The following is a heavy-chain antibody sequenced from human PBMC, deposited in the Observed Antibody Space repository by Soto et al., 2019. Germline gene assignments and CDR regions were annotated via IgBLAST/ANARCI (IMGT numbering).Heavy chain of an antibody. Sequence: SVKVSCKASGGTFSSYAISWVRQAPGQGLEWMGGIIPIFGTANYAQKFQGRVTITADESTSTAYMELSSLRSEDTAVYYCASGSYYYGSGSYYNWYGMDVWGQGTTVTVSS. J-gene: IGHJ6*02. CDR2: IIPIFGTA. CDR3: ASGSYYYGSGSYYNWYGMDV. V-gene: IGHV1-69*13. CDR1: GGTFSSYA. D-gene: IGHD3-10*01.